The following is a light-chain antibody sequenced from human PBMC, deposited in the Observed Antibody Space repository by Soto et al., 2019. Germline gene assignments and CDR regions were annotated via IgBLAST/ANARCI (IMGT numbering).Light chain of an antibody. CDR3: HQYGTSPPVT. J-gene: IGKJ5*01. Sequence: EIVLTQSPGTLSLSVGESVTLSCRASQSVNSDSLAWYQQKPGQSPRLLIYGASNRATGIPDRFSGSGSGTDFTLSISRVEPEDFTVYYCHQYGTSPPVTFGQGTRLEIK. V-gene: IGKV3-20*01. CDR2: GAS. CDR1: QSVNSDS.